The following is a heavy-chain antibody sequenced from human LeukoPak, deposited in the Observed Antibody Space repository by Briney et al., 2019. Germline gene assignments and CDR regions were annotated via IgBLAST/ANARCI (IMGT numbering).Heavy chain of an antibody. CDR1: GNTFTSYY. CDR3: ARARPIQLWLLGWFDP. J-gene: IGHJ5*02. Sequence: GASVKVSCKASGNTFTSYYIHWVRQAPGRGLEWMGVINPTDGSTSYAQRIQGRVTMTSDTSTSTVYMELRGLRSEDTAVYYCARARPIQLWLLGWFDPWGQGTLVTVSS. D-gene: IGHD5-18*01. V-gene: IGHV1-46*01. CDR2: INPTDGST.